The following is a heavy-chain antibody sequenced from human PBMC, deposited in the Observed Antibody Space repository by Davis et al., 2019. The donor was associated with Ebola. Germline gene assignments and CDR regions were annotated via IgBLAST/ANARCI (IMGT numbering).Heavy chain of an antibody. CDR2: IYTSGST. CDR3: ARKLRYYYYYMDV. Sequence: SETLSLTCTVSGDSISSGSYYWSWIRQPAGKGLEWIGHIYTSGSTNYNPSLKSQVTISVDTSKNQFSLKLSSVTAADTAVYYCARKLRYYYYYMDVWGKGTTVTVSS. CDR1: GDSISSGSYY. V-gene: IGHV4-61*09. J-gene: IGHJ6*03. D-gene: IGHD2-21*01.